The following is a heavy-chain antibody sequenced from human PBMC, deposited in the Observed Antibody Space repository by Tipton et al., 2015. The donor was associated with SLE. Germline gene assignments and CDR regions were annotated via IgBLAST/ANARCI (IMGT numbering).Heavy chain of an antibody. CDR2: INHSGST. J-gene: IGHJ1*01. Sequence: LRLSCAVYGGSFSGYYWSWIRQPPGKGLEWIGEINHSGSTNYNPSLESRVTISVDTSKNQFSLKLSSVTAADTAVYYCARGGYYDSSGYYYVEYFQHWGQGTLVTVSS. CDR1: GGSFSGYY. V-gene: IGHV4-34*01. CDR3: ARGGYYDSSGYYYVEYFQH. D-gene: IGHD3-22*01.